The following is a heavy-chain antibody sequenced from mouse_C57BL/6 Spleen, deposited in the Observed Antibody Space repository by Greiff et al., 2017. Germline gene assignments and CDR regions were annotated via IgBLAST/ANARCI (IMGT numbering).Heavy chain of an antibody. Sequence: EVQLQQSGPVLVKPGASVKMSCKASGYTFTDYYMNWVKQSHGKSLEWIGVINPYNGGTSYNQKFKGKATLTVDKSSSTAYMELNSLTSEDSAVYYCASGVGGPSGYFDVWGTGTTVTVSS. CDR2: INPYNGGT. J-gene: IGHJ1*03. CDR3: ASGVGGPSGYFDV. CDR1: GYTFTDYY. V-gene: IGHV1-19*01.